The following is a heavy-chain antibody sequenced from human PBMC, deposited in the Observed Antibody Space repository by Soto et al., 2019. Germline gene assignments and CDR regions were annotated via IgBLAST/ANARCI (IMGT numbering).Heavy chain of an antibody. CDR2: ISSSSSTI. J-gene: IGHJ6*02. V-gene: IGHV3-48*02. CDR3: ARDYPPGNQPAIYGMDV. D-gene: IGHD2-2*01. Sequence: GGSLRLSCAASGFTFSSYSMNWVRQAPGKGLEWVSYISSSSSTIYYADSVKGRFTISRDNAKNSLYLQMNSLRDEDTAVYYCARDYPPGNQPAIYGMDVWGQGTMVTVSS. CDR1: GFTFSSYS.